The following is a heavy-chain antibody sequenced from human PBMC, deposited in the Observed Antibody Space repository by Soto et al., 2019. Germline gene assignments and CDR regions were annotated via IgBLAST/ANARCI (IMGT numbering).Heavy chain of an antibody. Sequence: QVHLVQSGAEVKKPGASVKVSCKGSGYAFTTYGITWVRQAPGQGLERMGWISAHNGNTNYAQKLQGKVTLTRDTATSTAYMELGSLRSDDTAVYYCARGRYGDYWGQGDLVTVSS. CDR1: GYAFTTYG. J-gene: IGHJ4*02. D-gene: IGHD1-1*01. V-gene: IGHV1-18*01. CDR2: ISAHNGNT. CDR3: ARGRYGDY.